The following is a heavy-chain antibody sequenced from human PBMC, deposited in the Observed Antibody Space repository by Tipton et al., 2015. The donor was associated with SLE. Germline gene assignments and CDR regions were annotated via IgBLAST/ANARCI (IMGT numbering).Heavy chain of an antibody. CDR1: GFTFSSYW. J-gene: IGHJ3*02. CDR2: IKQDGSEK. CDR3: ARDPPRDAFDI. V-gene: IGHV3-7*01. Sequence: GSLRLSCAASGFTFSSYWMSWVRQAPGKGLEWMANIKQDGSEKYYVDSVKGRFTISRDNAKNSLYLQMNSLRAEDTAVYYCARDPPRDAFDIWGQGAMVTVSS.